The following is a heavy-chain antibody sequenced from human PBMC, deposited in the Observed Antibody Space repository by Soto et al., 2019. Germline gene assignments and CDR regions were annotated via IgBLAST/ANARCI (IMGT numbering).Heavy chain of an antibody. Sequence: QVQLQESGPGLVKPSQTLSLTCTVSGGSISSGGYYWSWIRQHPGKGLEWIGYIYYSGSTYYNPSLKIRVTISVDTSKNQFSLKLSSVTAADTAGDYCARAPPRITMGAGLDYWGQGTLVTVSS. J-gene: IGHJ4*02. CDR3: ARAPPRITMGAGLDY. CDR2: IYYSGST. CDR1: GGSISSGGYY. D-gene: IGHD3-10*01. V-gene: IGHV4-31*03.